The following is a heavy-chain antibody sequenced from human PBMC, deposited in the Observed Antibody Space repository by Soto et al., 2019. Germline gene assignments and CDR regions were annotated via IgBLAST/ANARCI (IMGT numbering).Heavy chain of an antibody. Sequence: GGSLRLSCAASGFTFSTYWMTWVRQAPGKGLEWVANIKQDGSEEYYVDSVKGRLTISRDNAKNSLYLQMRSVRAGDTAVYFCARVPRNGDYLDYWGQGTLVTVSS. D-gene: IGHD4-4*01. CDR2: IKQDGSEE. J-gene: IGHJ4*02. CDR3: ARVPRNGDYLDY. CDR1: GFTFSTYW. V-gene: IGHV3-7*03.